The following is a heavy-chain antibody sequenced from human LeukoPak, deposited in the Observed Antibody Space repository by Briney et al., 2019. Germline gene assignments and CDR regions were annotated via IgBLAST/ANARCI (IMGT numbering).Heavy chain of an antibody. Sequence: PSETLSLTCAVYGGSFSGYYWSWIRQPPGKWLEWIGEINHSGSTNYNPSLKSRVTISVDTSKNQFSLKLSSVTAADTAVYYCARASLYYDFWSGYYPINWFDPWGQGTLVTVSS. CDR1: GGSFSGYY. CDR2: INHSGST. J-gene: IGHJ5*02. V-gene: IGHV4-34*01. CDR3: ARASLYYDFWSGYYPINWFDP. D-gene: IGHD3-3*01.